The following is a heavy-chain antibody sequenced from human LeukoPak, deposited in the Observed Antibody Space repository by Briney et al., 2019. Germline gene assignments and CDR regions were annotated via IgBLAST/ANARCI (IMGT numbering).Heavy chain of an antibody. CDR2: INPSGGST. Sequence: ASVKVSCKASGYTFTDYYMHWVRQAPGQGLEWMGIINPSGGSTSYAQKFQGRVTMTRDTSTSTVYMELSSLRSEDTAVYYCAREYKPRCPGYWGQGTLVTVSS. D-gene: IGHD1-14*01. CDR1: GYTFTDYY. J-gene: IGHJ4*02. V-gene: IGHV1-46*01. CDR3: AREYKPRCPGY.